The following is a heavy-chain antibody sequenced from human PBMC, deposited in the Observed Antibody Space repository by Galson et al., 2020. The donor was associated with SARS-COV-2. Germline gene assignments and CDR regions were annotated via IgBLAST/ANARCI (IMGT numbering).Heavy chain of an antibody. Sequence: GGSLRLSCAASGFTFSSYAMSWVRQAPGKGLEWVSAISGSGGSTYYADSVKGRFTISRDNSKNTLYLQMNSLRAEDTAVYYCAKDTLDRQTSDYDFWSGYWPGDYDCYYYMDVWGKGTTVTVSS. CDR2: ISGSGGST. CDR3: AKDTLDRQTSDYDFWSGYWPGDYDCYYYMDV. D-gene: IGHD3-3*01. J-gene: IGHJ6*03. V-gene: IGHV3-23*01. CDR1: GFTFSSYA.